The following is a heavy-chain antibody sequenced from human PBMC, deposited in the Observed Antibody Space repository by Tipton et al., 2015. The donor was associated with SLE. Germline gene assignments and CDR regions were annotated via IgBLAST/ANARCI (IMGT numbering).Heavy chain of an antibody. J-gene: IGHJ6*03. D-gene: IGHD2-15*01. CDR1: GYSISSGYY. CDR2: FNHTGST. V-gene: IGHV4-38-2*01. Sequence: TLSLTCVVSGYSISSGYYWGWIRQPPGKGLEWIGEFNHTGSTNYNPSLKSRVTISVDTSKNQLSPKLTSVTAADAAIYYCARGVAGYYFYYYMDVWGKGTTVTISS. CDR3: ARGVAGYYFYYYMDV.